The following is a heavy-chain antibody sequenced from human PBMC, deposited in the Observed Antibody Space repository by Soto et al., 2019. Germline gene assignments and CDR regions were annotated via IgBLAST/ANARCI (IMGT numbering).Heavy chain of an antibody. Sequence: QVQLVQSGAEVKKPGSSVKVSCKASGGTFSSYAISWVRQAPGQGLEWMGGIIPIFGTENYPQKFQARLTITADEPTSTAYMERSSLRSEDTAVYYCAGDRRPYSGSYLVANWGQGTLGTVSS. V-gene: IGHV1-69*12. J-gene: IGHJ4*02. D-gene: IGHD1-26*01. CDR3: AGDRRPYSGSYLVAN. CDR1: GGTFSSYA. CDR2: IIPIFGTE.